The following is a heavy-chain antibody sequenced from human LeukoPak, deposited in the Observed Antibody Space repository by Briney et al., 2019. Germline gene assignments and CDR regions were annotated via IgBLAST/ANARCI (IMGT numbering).Heavy chain of an antibody. CDR3: ARGGSGMDV. CDR1: GGSISSYY. V-gene: IGHV4-59*01. CDR2: IYYSGST. J-gene: IGHJ6*04. Sequence: PSETLSLTCTVSGGSISSYYWSWIRQPPGKGLEWIGYIYYSGSTNYNPPLKSRVTISVDTSKNQFSLKLSSVTAADTAVYYCARGGSGMDVWGKGTTVTVSS.